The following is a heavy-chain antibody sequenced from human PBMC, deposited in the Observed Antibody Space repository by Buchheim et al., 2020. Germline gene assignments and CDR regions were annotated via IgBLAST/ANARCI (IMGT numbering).Heavy chain of an antibody. Sequence: QLQLQESGSGLVKPSQTLSLTCAVSGGSISSGGYSWSWIRQPPGKGLEWIGDIYHSGSTYYNTSLKRRVTISVDRSKNQISLKLSSVTAADTAVYYCARGREAAVLHPLLFDYWGQGTL. CDR3: ARGREAAVLHPLLFDY. D-gene: IGHD6-13*01. CDR2: IYHSGST. V-gene: IGHV4-30-2*01. CDR1: GGSISSGGYS. J-gene: IGHJ4*02.